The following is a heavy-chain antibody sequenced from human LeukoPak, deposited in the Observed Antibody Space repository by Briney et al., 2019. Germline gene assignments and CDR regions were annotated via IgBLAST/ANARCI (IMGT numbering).Heavy chain of an antibody. Sequence: SETLSLTCTVSGGSISSYYWSWIRQTPGKGLEWIGYIYYSGSTNYNPSLKSRVTISVDTSKNQFSLKLSSVTAADTAVYYCATQGGYSSSWYAFHYGMDVWGQGTTVTVSS. J-gene: IGHJ6*02. CDR3: ATQGGYSSSWYAFHYGMDV. CDR2: IYYSGST. V-gene: IGHV4-59*01. D-gene: IGHD6-13*01. CDR1: GGSISSYY.